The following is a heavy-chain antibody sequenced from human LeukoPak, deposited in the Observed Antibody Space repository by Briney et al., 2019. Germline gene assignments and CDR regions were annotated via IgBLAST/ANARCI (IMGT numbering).Heavy chain of an antibody. D-gene: IGHD6-13*01. CDR1: GLTFSSFA. V-gene: IGHV3-23*01. Sequence: GGSLTLSCAASGLTFSSFAMSWVRQAPGKGLEWVSAISARGDNSSYADSVKGGFAIYSDNSKNTVYLKTNSLRAEDTAVYYCAKGHYSRLFYYMDAWGKGTTVTVSS. CDR3: AKGHYSRLFYYMDA. J-gene: IGHJ6*03. CDR2: ISARGDNS.